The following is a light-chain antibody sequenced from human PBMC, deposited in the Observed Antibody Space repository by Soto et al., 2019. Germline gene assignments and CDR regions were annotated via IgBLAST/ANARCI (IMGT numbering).Light chain of an antibody. J-gene: IGKJ1*01. CDR1: QSISSW. Sequence: DIQMTQCPSTLSGSVGDRVTITCRASQSISSWLAWYQQKPGQGPKPLIYDASSLESGVPSRFSGSGSGTEVTLTISSLQSEDFEVYYCQQYNNWLRTFGQGTKGDIK. CDR2: DAS. V-gene: IGKV1-5*01. CDR3: QQYNNWLRT.